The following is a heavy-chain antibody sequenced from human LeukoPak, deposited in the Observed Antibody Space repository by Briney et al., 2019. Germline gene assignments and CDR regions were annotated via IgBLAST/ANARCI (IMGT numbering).Heavy chain of an antibody. V-gene: IGHV3-30-3*01. CDR3: AKEPPDKESPDSWGSGAFDN. D-gene: IGHD7-27*01. J-gene: IGHJ3*02. CDR2: ISYDGTNK. CDR1: GFNSYA. Sequence: GGSLRLSCAASGFNSYALHWVRQAPGKGLEWVAVISYDGTNKYYTDSVKGRFTISRDNSKNTLYLQMNSLRPEDTAVYYCAKEPPDKESPDSWGSGAFDNWGQGTMVAVSS.